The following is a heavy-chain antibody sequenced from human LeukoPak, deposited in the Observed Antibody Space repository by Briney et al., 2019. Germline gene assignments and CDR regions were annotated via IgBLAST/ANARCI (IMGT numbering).Heavy chain of an antibody. D-gene: IGHD6-13*01. CDR2: ISSSGNTI. J-gene: IGHJ4*02. Sequence: GGSLRLSCAASGFTFSDYYMSWIRQAPGKGLEWVSYISSSGNTIYYADSVKGRFTISRDNAKNSVFLQMNSLRAEDTAVYYCARPKYSSSSQIFDYWGQGTLVTASS. V-gene: IGHV3-11*01. CDR3: ARPKYSSSSQIFDY. CDR1: GFTFSDYY.